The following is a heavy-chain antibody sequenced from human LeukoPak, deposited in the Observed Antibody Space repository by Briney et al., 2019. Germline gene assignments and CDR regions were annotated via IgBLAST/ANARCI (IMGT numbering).Heavy chain of an antibody. CDR2: ISSSSSYI. V-gene: IGHV3-21*01. D-gene: IGHD3-22*01. Sequence: GGSLRFSCAASGFTFSSYSMNWVRQAPGKGLEWVSSISSSSSYIYYADSVKGRFTISRDNAKNSLYLQMNSLRAEDTAVYYCARRGGNYDSPGYYYHYWGQGALVTVSS. J-gene: IGHJ4*02. CDR1: GFTFSSYS. CDR3: ARRGGNYDSPGYYYHY.